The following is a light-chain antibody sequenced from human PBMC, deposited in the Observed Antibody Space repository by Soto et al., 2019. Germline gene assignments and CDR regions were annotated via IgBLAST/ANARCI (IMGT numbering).Light chain of an antibody. CDR2: DVT. V-gene: IGLV2-14*01. CDR3: SSYTSSTSFY. CDR1: SSDVGGYNY. J-gene: IGLJ1*01. Sequence: QSVLTHPASVSGSPGQSLTISCTRTSSDVGGYNYVSWYQQHPGKAPKLMIYDVTNRPSGVSNRFSGSKSGNTASLTISGLQAEDEADYYCSSYTSSTSFYFGTGTKVTVL.